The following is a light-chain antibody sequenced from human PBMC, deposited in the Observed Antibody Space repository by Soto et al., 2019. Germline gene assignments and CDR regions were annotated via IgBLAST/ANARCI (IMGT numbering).Light chain of an antibody. CDR3: QQYNSYPYT. V-gene: IGKV1-5*01. Sequence: DIQMTQSPSTLSASVGDRVTITCRASQSISSWLAWYQQKPGKAPKLLIYDASSLESGVPSRFSCSGSGTEFTLNISSLQPDDFATYDCQQYNSYPYTFGQGPKLEIK. J-gene: IGKJ2*01. CDR1: QSISSW. CDR2: DAS.